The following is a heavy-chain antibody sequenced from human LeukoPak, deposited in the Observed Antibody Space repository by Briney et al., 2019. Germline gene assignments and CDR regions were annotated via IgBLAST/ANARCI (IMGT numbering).Heavy chain of an antibody. J-gene: IGHJ4*02. CDR3: AKPHFDD. V-gene: IGHV3-30*02. Sequence: GGSLRLSCAASGFSFSSYGMHWVRQAPGKGLEWVAFIRYGGSNKYYADSVKGRFTISRDNSKNTLYLQMTSLRAGDTAVYYCAKPHFDDWGQGTLVTVSS. CDR2: IRYGGSNK. CDR1: GFSFSSYG.